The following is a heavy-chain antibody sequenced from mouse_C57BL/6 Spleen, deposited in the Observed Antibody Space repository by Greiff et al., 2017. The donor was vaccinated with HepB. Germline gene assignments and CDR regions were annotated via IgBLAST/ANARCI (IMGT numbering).Heavy chain of an antibody. D-gene: IGHD1-1*01. Sequence: DVKLQESGPELVKPGASVKIPCKASGYTFTDYNMDWVKQSHGKSLEWIGDINPNNGGTIYNQKFKGKATLTVDKSSSTAYMELRSLTSEDTAVYYCARMGYYGSSLFAYWGQGTLVTVSA. CDR1: GYTFTDYN. CDR2: INPNNGGT. J-gene: IGHJ3*01. V-gene: IGHV1-18*01. CDR3: ARMGYYGSSLFAY.